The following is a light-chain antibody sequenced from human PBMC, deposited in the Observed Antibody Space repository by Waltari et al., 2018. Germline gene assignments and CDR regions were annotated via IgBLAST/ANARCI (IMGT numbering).Light chain of an antibody. J-gene: IGKJ4*01. CDR1: QSVSSAY. CDR2: ATS. V-gene: IGKV3-20*01. Sequence: EIVLTQSPGTLSLSPGERATLSCRASQSVSSAYFAWYQHKPGQAPRLVMFATSIRGTGIPDRFGGGVSGTDFTLTISRLEPEDFAVYYCQQYGSSITFGGGTKVEIK. CDR3: QQYGSSIT.